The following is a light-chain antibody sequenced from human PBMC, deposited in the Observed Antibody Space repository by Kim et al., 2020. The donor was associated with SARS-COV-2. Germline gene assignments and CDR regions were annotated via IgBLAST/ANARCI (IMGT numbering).Light chain of an antibody. Sequence: SYELTQPPSVSVSPGQTANITCSGDKLGDKYACWYQQKPGQSPVLVIYQDSKRPSGIPERFSGSNSGNTATLTISGTQAMDEADYYCQAWDSNDNVVFGGGTQLTVL. CDR2: QDS. J-gene: IGLJ2*01. V-gene: IGLV3-1*01. CDR1: KLGDKY. CDR3: QAWDSNDNVV.